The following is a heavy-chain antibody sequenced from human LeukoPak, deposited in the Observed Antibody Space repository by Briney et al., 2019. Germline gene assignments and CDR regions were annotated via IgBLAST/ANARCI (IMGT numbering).Heavy chain of an antibody. CDR1: GGSFSGYY. J-gene: IGHJ4*02. CDR2: INHSGST. CDR3: VRGKQWLVSLY. D-gene: IGHD6-19*01. Sequence: SETLSLTCAVYGGSFSGYYWSWIRQAPGKGLEWIGEINHSGSTNYNPSLKSRLSISQDTSKNECSLKLTSVTAADTAVYYCVRGKQWLVSLYWGQGTLVTVSS. V-gene: IGHV4-34*01.